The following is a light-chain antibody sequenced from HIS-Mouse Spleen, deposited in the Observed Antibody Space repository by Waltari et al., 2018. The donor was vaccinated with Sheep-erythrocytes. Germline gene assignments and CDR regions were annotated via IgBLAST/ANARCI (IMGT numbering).Light chain of an antibody. CDR2: DDS. Sequence: SYVLTQPPSVSVAPGQTARITCWGNNIGSKSVHWYQQKPGQAPVLVVYDDSDLPSGIPERFSGSNSGNTATLTISRVEAGDEADYYCQVWDSSSDHLVFGGGTKLTVL. CDR1: NIGSKS. V-gene: IGLV3-21*02. CDR3: QVWDSSSDHLV. J-gene: IGLJ2*01.